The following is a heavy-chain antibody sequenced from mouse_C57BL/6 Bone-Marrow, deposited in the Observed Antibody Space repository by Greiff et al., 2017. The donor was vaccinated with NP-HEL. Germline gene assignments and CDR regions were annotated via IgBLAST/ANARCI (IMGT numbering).Heavy chain of an antibody. CDR1: GFNIKDDY. J-gene: IGHJ2*01. V-gene: IGHV14-4*01. Sequence: EVKLVESGAELVRPGASVKLSCTASGFNIKDDYMHWVKQRPEQGLEWIGWIDPENGDTEYASKFQGKATITADTSSNTAYLQLSSLTSEDTAVYYCTTFTTVVENYFDYWGQGTTLTVSS. D-gene: IGHD1-1*01. CDR3: TTFTTVVENYFDY. CDR2: IDPENGDT.